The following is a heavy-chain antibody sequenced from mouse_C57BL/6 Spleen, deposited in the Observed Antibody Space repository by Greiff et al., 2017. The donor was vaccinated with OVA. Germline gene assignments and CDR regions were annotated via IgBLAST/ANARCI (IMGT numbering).Heavy chain of an antibody. CDR1: GYAFSSYW. CDR2: IYPGDGDT. V-gene: IGHV1-80*01. Sequence: LEESGAELVKPGASVKISCKASGYAFSSYWMNWVKQRPGKGLEWIGQIYPGDGDTNYNGKFKGKATLTADKSSSTAYMQLSSLTSEDSAVYFCARENGNYWYFDVWGTGTTVTVSS. D-gene: IGHD2-1*01. J-gene: IGHJ1*03. CDR3: ARENGNYWYFDV.